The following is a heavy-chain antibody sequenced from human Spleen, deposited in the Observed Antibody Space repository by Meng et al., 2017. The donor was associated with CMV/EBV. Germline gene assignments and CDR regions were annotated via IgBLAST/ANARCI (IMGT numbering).Heavy chain of an antibody. CDR2: ISEDGRNK. CDR1: GFTFSTYG. V-gene: IGHV3-30*02. D-gene: IGHD3-10*01. Sequence: GESLKISCAASGFTFSTYGMHWVRQAPGKGLEWVAFISEDGRNKYYADSVKGRFTISTDNSKNTLSLQMNSLRVEDTALYYCAKDRLFHGSGKGYFDYWGQRTLVTVSS. CDR3: AKDRLFHGSGKGYFDY. J-gene: IGHJ4*02.